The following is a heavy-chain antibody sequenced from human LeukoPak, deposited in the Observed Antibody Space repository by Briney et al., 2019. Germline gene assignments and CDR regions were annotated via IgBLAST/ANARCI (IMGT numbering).Heavy chain of an antibody. CDR3: ARVSPTSYYYGMDA. Sequence: ASVKVSCKASGGTFSSYAISWVRQAPGQGLEWMGGIIPIFGTANYAQKFQGRVTITADKSTSTAYMELSGLRSEDTAVYYCARVSPTSYYYGMDAWGKGTTVTVSS. V-gene: IGHV1-69*06. CDR1: GGTFSSYA. CDR2: IIPIFGTA. J-gene: IGHJ6*04.